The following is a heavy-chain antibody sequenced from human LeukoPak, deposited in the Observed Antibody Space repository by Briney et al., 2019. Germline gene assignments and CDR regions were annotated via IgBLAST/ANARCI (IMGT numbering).Heavy chain of an antibody. J-gene: IGHJ5*02. D-gene: IGHD4-17*01. Sequence: SETLSLTCTVSGYSISSGYYWGWIRQPSGKGLEWIGSIYHSGSTYYNPSLKSRVTISVDTSKNQFSLKLSSVTAADTAVYYCARSLHGWFDPWGQGTLVTVSS. CDR2: IYHSGST. CDR3: ARSLHGWFDP. CDR1: GYSISSGYY. V-gene: IGHV4-38-2*02.